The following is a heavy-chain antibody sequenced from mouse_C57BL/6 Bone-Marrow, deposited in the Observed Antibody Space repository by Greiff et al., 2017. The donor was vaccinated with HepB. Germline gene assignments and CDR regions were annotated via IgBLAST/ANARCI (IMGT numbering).Heavy chain of an antibody. J-gene: IGHJ3*01. CDR1: GFTFSDYY. V-gene: IGHV5-12*01. CDR3: ARHCSYDGYWAWFAY. Sequence: EVHLVESGGGLVQPGGSLKLSCAASGFTFSDYYMYWVRQTPEKRLEWVAYISNGGGSTYYPDTVKGRFTISRDNAKNTLYLQMSRLKSEDTAMYYCARHCSYDGYWAWFAYWGQGTLVTVSA. CDR2: ISNGGGST. D-gene: IGHD2-3*01.